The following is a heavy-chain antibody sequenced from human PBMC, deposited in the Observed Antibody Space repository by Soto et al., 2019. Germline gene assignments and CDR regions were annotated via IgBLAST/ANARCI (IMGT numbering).Heavy chain of an antibody. CDR1: GFTFSNYW. CDR2: IDHDGPT. J-gene: IGHJ4*02. Sequence: EVQLVESGGGLVQPGGSLRLSCAGSGFTFSNYWMHWVRQAPGKGLEWVSRIDHDGPTDYADSVRGRFTISRDNAENTLYLQMNSLRSEDTAVYYCLRDSHGDYWGQGTLVTVSS. CDR3: LRDSHGDY. V-gene: IGHV3-74*01.